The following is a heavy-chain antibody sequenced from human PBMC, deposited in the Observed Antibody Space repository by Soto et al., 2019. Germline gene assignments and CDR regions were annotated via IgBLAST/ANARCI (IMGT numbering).Heavy chain of an antibody. CDR3: ARHRDSYGSGDFDY. CDR1: GGSISSYY. D-gene: IGHD3-10*01. CDR2: IYYSGST. Sequence: SETLSLTCTVSGGSISSYYWSWIRQPPGRGLEWIGYIYYSGSTNYNPSLKSRVTISVDTSKNQFSLKVSSVTAADTAVYYCARHRDSYGSGDFDYWGQGTLVTVSS. J-gene: IGHJ4*02. V-gene: IGHV4-59*08.